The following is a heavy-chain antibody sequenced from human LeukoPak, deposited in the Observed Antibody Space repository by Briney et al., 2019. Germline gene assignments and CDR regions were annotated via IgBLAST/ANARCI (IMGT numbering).Heavy chain of an antibody. CDR1: GFTFSDYY. V-gene: IGHV3-11*01. D-gene: IGHD3-3*01. J-gene: IGHJ4*02. Sequence: GGSLRLSCAASGFTFSDYYMSWIRQAPGKGLERVSYISSSGSTIYYADSVKGRFTISRDNAKNSLYLQMNSLRTEDTAVYYCARDSSYYDFWSGYAFDYWGQGTLVTVSS. CDR3: ARDSSYYDFWSGYAFDY. CDR2: ISSSGSTI.